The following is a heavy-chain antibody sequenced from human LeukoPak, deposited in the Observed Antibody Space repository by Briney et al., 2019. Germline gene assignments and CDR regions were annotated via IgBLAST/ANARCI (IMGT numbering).Heavy chain of an antibody. CDR2: IYHSGST. CDR1: GGSISSYY. Sequence: SETLSLTCTVSGGSISSYYWSWIRQPAGKGLEWIGYIYHSGSTYYNPSLKSRVTISVDRSKNQFSLKLSSVTAADTAVYYCARVPSYHDSSGYSAYYDNGMDVWGQGTTVTVSS. D-gene: IGHD3-22*01. V-gene: IGHV4-59*06. J-gene: IGHJ6*02. CDR3: ARVPSYHDSSGYSAYYDNGMDV.